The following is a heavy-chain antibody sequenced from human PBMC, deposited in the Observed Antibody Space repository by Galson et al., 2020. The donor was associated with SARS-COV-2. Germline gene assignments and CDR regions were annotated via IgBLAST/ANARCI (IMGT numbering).Heavy chain of an antibody. V-gene: IGHV3-64D*06. CDR1: GFTFSSYA. CDR3: VKGRSIDSSGLDY. Sequence: GESLKISCSASGFTFSSYAMHWVRQAPGKGLEYVSAISSNGGSTYYADSVKGRFTISRDNSKNTLYLQMSSLRAEDTAVYYCVKGRSIDSSGLDYWGQGTLVTVSS. J-gene: IGHJ4*02. D-gene: IGHD3-22*01. CDR2: ISSNGGST.